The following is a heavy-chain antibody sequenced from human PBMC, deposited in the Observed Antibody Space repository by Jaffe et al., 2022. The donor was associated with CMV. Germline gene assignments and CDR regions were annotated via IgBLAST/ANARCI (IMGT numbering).Heavy chain of an antibody. D-gene: IGHD2-8*01. CDR1: GFSFDDHA. J-gene: IGHJ3*01. V-gene: IGHV3-9*01. Sequence: EVQLVQSGGGLVQPGGSLRLSCAASGFSFDDHAMHWVRQAPGKGLEWVSGISWNSGTKEYADFVKGRFTISRDNAKTSLYLQMNSLRVEDTALYYCARDINGAAYWALDLWGQGAMVTVSS. CDR2: ISWNSGTK. CDR3: ARDINGAAYWALDL.